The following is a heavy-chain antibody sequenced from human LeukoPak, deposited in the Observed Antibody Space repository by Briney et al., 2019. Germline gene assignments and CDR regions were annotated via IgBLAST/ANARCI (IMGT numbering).Heavy chain of an antibody. CDR1: GGSISSGGYY. D-gene: IGHD1-26*01. CDR3: VRDPAWGHWYFDL. CDR2: IYTTEQT. Sequence: ETLSLTCTVSGGSISSGGYYWSWVRQTPGKGLEWVSVIYTTEQTYYADSVKGRFTISRNNSKNTVYLQMNGLRVDDTAIYYCVRDPAWGHWYFDLWGRGTLVTVS. V-gene: IGHV3-53*01. J-gene: IGHJ2*01.